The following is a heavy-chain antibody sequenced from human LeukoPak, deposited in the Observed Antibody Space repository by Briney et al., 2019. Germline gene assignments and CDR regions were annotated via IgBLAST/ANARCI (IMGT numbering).Heavy chain of an antibody. V-gene: IGHV3-48*01. Sequence: GGSLRLSCAASGFTFSSYSMNWVRQAPGKGLEWVSSISSSSSTIYYADSVKGRFTISRDNAKNSLYLQMNSLRAEDTAVYYCARDYFPSMVRGVIIGYFDYWGQGTLVIVSS. J-gene: IGHJ4*02. CDR1: GFTFSSYS. D-gene: IGHD3-10*01. CDR2: ISSSSSTI. CDR3: ARDYFPSMVRGVIIGYFDY.